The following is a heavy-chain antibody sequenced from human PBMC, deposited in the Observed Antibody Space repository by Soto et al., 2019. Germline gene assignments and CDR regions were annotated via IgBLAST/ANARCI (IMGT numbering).Heavy chain of an antibody. CDR2: INSDGGII. D-gene: IGHD3-9*01. J-gene: IGHJ4*02. CDR3: ARDLGKYDRHYFDN. V-gene: IGHV3-74*01. CDR1: RFSLSTYW. Sequence: VPLVESGGGLVQPGGSLRLSCVASRFSLSTYWMYWVRPAPGKGLMWVSRINSDGGIINYADSVKGRFTISRDNAKNTLYLQMNRLRVNDTAVYYCARDLGKYDRHYFDNWGQGTLVTVSS.